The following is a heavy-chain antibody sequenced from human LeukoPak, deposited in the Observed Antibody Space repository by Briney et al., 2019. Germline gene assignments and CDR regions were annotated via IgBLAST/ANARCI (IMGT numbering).Heavy chain of an antibody. CDR1: GFTFSSYX. CDR2: IGTAGDT. V-gene: IGHV3-13*01. J-gene: IGHJ2*01. CDR3: ARGGDLRAGWLDP. Sequence: GXLRXSXXASGFTFSSYXMHWVRQVTGXGXEWVSGIGTAGDTYYLGSVKGRFTISRENAENSLYLQMNSLRAGDTAVYYCARGGDLRAGWLDPWGRGNLVSVSS. D-gene: IGHD4-17*01.